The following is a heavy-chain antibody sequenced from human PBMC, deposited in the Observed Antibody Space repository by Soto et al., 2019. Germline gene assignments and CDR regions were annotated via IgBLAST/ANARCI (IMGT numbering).Heavy chain of an antibody. D-gene: IGHD2-21*02. CDR3: ARHRGGDSFAFDI. CDR1: GYSIRTYNW. J-gene: IGHJ3*02. V-gene: IGHV4-28*01. Sequence: SETLSLTCAIPGYSIRTYNWCVWIRQPPGKGLEWIGYIYYTGTTYYNLSLKSRVTISVDTSKNQFSLKLSSVTAADTAVYYCARHRGGDSFAFDIWGQGTMVTVS. CDR2: IYYTGTT.